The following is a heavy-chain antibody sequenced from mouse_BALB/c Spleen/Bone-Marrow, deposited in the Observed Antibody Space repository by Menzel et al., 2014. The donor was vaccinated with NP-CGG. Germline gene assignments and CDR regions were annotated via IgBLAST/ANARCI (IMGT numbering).Heavy chain of an antibody. CDR3: ARDRAYYRYDGYYYAMDY. CDR2: ISDGGSYT. CDR1: GFTFSDYY. Sequence: EVQLVESGGGLVKPGGSLKLSCAASGFTFSDYYMYWVRQTPEKRLEWVAIISDGGSYTYYPDSVKGRFTISRDNAKNNLYLQRSSLKSDDTAMYYCARDRAYYRYDGYYYAMDYWGQGTSVTVSS. D-gene: IGHD2-14*01. V-gene: IGHV5-4*02. J-gene: IGHJ4*01.